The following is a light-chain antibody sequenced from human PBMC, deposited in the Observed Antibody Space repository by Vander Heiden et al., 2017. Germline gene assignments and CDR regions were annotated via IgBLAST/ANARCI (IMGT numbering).Light chain of an antibody. Sequence: SYELTQSSSVSVSPGQTARITCSGDVLAKKYGRWFQQKPGQAPVLVIYKDSERPSGIPERFSGSSSGTTVTLTISGAQVEDEADYYCYSAADNSWVFGGGTKLTVL. J-gene: IGLJ3*02. CDR2: KDS. CDR3: YSAADNSWV. CDR1: VLAKKY. V-gene: IGLV3-27*01.